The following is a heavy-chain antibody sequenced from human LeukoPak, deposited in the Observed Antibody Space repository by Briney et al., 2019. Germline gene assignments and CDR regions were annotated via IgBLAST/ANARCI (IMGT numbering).Heavy chain of an antibody. V-gene: IGHV3-7*01. CDR2: INPDESEK. D-gene: IGHD4-11*01. Sequence: PGGSLRLSCAVSGLSFSTSWMDWFRRAPGKGLEWVASINPDESEKYSAGSVKGRFTISRDNAKNSLFLQMENLRVEDTAFYYCVRDLHYSRLDYWGQGMLVAVSS. CDR3: VRDLHYSRLDY. CDR1: GLSFSTSW. J-gene: IGHJ4*02.